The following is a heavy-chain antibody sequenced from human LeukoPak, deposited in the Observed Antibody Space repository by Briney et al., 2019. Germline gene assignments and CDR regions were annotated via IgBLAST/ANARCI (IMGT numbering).Heavy chain of an antibody. J-gene: IGHJ6*02. CDR2: ISAYNGNT. Sequence: ASVKVSCKASGYTFTSYGISWVRQAPGQGLEWMGWISAYNGNTNYAQKLQGRVTMITDTSTSTAYMELRSLRSDDTAVYYCARDIVVVPAATFSSGWYSYYYGMDVWGQGTTVTVSS. CDR1: GYTFTSYG. V-gene: IGHV1-18*01. CDR3: ARDIVVVPAATFSSGWYSYYYGMDV. D-gene: IGHD2-2*01.